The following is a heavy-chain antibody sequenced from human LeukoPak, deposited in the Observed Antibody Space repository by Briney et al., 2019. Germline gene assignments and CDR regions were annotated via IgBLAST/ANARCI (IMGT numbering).Heavy chain of an antibody. CDR2: NYYSGST. V-gene: IGHV4-31*03. J-gene: IGHJ5*02. CDR3: ARGGYGDYVLNWFDP. CDR1: GASISGGGYY. D-gene: IGHD4-17*01. Sequence: SQTLSLTCTVSGASISGGGYYWSWIRQHPGKGLEWIGYNYYSGSTYYNPSLRSRVTISLDTSKNQFSLKLSSVTAADTAVYYCARGGYGDYVLNWFDPWGQGTLVTVSS.